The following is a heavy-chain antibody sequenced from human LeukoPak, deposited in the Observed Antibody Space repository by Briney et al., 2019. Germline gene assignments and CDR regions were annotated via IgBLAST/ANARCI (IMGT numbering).Heavy chain of an antibody. D-gene: IGHD3-22*01. J-gene: IGHJ4*02. CDR3: AKDRNSITMILLPYFDY. Sequence: GGSLRLSCAASGFTFSSYGMHWVRQAPGKGLEWVAFIRYDGSNKYYADSVKGRFTISRDNSKNTLYLQMNSLRAEDTAVYYCAKDRNSITMILLPYFDYWGQGTLVTVSS. CDR1: GFTFSSYG. V-gene: IGHV3-30*02. CDR2: IRYDGSNK.